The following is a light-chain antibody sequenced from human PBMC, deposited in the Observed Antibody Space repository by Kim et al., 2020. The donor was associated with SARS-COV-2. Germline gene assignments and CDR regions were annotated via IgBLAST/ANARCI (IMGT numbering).Light chain of an antibody. CDR2: RNN. J-gene: IGLJ3*02. V-gene: IGLV10-54*01. CDR3: SAWDKRLGAWV. CDR1: TNNVGDQG. Sequence: TATLTCTGDTNNVGDQGATWLQQHQGHPPNLLSYRNNNRPSGISERLSASRSGTAASLTITGLQPEDEADYYCSAWDKRLGAWVFGGGTQLTVL.